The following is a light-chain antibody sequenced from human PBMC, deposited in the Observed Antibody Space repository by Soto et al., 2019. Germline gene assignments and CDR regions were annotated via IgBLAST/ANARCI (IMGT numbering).Light chain of an antibody. Sequence: DIQRTQSPSSLSASVGDRVTITCHSSQDINNCLNWYYQKPGKAPKLLIYDASNLETGVPSRFSGSGSGTHFTFTTSSLQPEDTATYYCQQYDNFPLTFGHRTKVENK. CDR3: QQYDNFPLT. CDR1: QDINNC. J-gene: IGKJ3*01. CDR2: DAS. V-gene: IGKV1-33*01.